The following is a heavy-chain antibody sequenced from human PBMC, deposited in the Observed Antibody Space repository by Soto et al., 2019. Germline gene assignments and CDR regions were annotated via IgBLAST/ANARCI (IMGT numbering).Heavy chain of an antibody. CDR3: ARRGYSYGYRGYYYYGMDV. Sequence: PGGSLRLSCAASGFTFSSYGMHWVRQAPGKGLEWVAVIWYDGSNKYYADSVKGRFTISRDNSKNTLYLQMNSLRAEDTAVYYRARRGYSYGYRGYYYYGMDVWGQGTTVTVSS. CDR1: GFTFSSYG. CDR2: IWYDGSNK. D-gene: IGHD5-18*01. V-gene: IGHV3-33*01. J-gene: IGHJ6*02.